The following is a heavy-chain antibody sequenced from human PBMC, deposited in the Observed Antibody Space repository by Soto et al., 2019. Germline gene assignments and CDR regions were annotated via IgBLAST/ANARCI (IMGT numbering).Heavy chain of an antibody. CDR2: ISWNSGSI. Sequence: GGSLRLSCAASGFTFDDYAMHWVRQAPGKGLEWVSGISWNSGSIGYADSVKGRFTISRDNAKNSLYLQMNSLRAEDTALYYCAKDGGIWSGYPTDLNWFDPWGQGTLVTVSS. CDR3: AKDGGIWSGYPTDLNWFDP. J-gene: IGHJ5*02. D-gene: IGHD3-3*01. V-gene: IGHV3-9*01. CDR1: GFTFDDYA.